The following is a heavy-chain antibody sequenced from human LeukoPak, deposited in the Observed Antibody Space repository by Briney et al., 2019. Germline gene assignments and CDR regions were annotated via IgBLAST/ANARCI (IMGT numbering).Heavy chain of an antibody. CDR1: GYTFTNYH. V-gene: IGHV1-8*03. CDR2: INPDTGDK. D-gene: IGHD2-21*02. Sequence: VASVKVSCKASGYTFTNYHINWVRQASGQGLEWMTWINPDTGDKGYARKFQDIVTITTNTSISTAYMELSSLSSEDTAVYFCARTTSMTASGYDYWGQGTLVTVSS. J-gene: IGHJ4*02. CDR3: ARTTSMTASGYDY.